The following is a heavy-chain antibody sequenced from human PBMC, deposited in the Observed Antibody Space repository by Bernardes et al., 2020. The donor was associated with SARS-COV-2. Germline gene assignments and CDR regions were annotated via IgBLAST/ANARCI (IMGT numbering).Heavy chain of an antibody. J-gene: IGHJ4*02. CDR2: IYYSGST. D-gene: IGHD4-17*01. CDR1: GGSISSSSYY. V-gene: IGHV4-39*01. Sequence: SETLSLTCTVSGGSISSSSYYWGWTRQPPGKGLEWIGSIYYSGSTYYNPSLKSRVTISVDTSKNQFSLKLSSVTAADTAVYYCARQPAIQAYGPGFWGQGTLVTVSS. CDR3: ARQPAIQAYGPGF.